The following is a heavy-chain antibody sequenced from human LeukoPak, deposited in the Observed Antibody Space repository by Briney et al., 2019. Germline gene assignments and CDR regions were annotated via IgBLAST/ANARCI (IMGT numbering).Heavy chain of an antibody. CDR2: INPNSGGT. V-gene: IGHV1-2*02. CDR3: AREKYYGSGTWDFDY. Sequence: ASVTVSCKSSGYTFTCYYMHWVRQAPGQGLEWMGWINPNSGGTNYAQKFQGRVTMTRDTSISTAYMELSRLRSDDTAVYYCAREKYYGSGTWDFDYWGQGTLVTASA. CDR1: GYTFTCYY. J-gene: IGHJ4*02. D-gene: IGHD3-10*01.